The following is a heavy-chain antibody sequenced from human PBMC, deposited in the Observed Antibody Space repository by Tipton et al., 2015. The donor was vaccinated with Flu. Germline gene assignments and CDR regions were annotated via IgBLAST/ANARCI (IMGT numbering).Heavy chain of an antibody. J-gene: IGHJ4*02. CDR2: INHSGST. Sequence: TLSLTCSVYGESFRGYYWTWIRQPPGKGLEWIGEINHSGSTHYSSSFKSRVTMSVDSSKNQFSLHLSSVTAADTAVYYCARVSPRRVTSIVVVMLPEGYFDFWGQGISVIVSP. D-gene: IGHD3-22*01. V-gene: IGHV4-34*01. CDR3: ARVSPRRVTSIVVVMLPEGYFDF. CDR1: GESFRGYY.